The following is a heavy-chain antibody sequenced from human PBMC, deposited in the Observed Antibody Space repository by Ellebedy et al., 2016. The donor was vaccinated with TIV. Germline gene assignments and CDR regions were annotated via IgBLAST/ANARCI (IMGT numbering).Heavy chain of an antibody. CDR3: AREVGGGQGDMDV. D-gene: IGHD1-26*01. Sequence: PGGSLRLSCAASGFTFTNYHMHWVRQAPGKGLEWVALIWSDGSLEYYADSVKGRFTLSRDSSENTVDLHMNSLRADDTAVYYCAREVGGGQGDMDVWGQGTTVTVSS. V-gene: IGHV3-33*01. J-gene: IGHJ6*02. CDR1: GFTFTNYH. CDR2: IWSDGSLE.